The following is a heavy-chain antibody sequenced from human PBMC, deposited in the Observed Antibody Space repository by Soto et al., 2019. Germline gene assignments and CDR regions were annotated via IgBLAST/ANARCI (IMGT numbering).Heavy chain of an antibody. CDR3: ARDLPPIAVAGGGNFFGGNAFDI. V-gene: IGHV1-18*01. J-gene: IGHJ3*02. CDR1: GYTFTSYG. Sequence: QVQLVQSGAEVKKPGASVKFSCKASGYTFTSYGISWVRQAPGQGLEWMGWISAYNGNTNYAQKLQGRVTMTPDPSTITAYMELRSLRSEDTAVYSCARDLPPIAVAGGGNFFGGNAFDIWGQGTMVTVSS. D-gene: IGHD6-19*01. CDR2: ISAYNGNT.